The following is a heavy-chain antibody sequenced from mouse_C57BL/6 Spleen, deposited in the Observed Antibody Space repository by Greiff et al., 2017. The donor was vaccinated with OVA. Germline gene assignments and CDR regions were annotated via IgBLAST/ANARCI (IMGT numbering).Heavy chain of an antibody. Sequence: EVQLQESGPGLVKPSQSLSLTCSVTGYSITSGYYWNWIRQFPGNKLEWMGYISYDGSNNYNPSLKNRISITRDTSKNQFFLKLNSVTTEDTATYYCAREGSSGYVGFAYWGQGTLVTVSA. CDR1: GYSITSGYY. D-gene: IGHD3-2*02. J-gene: IGHJ3*01. CDR3: AREGSSGYVGFAY. CDR2: ISYDGSN. V-gene: IGHV3-6*01.